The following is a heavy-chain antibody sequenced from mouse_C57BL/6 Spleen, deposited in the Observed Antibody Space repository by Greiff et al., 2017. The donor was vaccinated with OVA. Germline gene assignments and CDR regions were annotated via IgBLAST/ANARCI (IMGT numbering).Heavy chain of an antibody. CDR1: GYTFTSYW. Sequence: QVQLQQPGAELVKPGASVKLSCKASGYTFTSYWMQWVKQRPGQGLEWIGELDPSDSYTNYNQKFKGKATLTVDTSSSTAYMQLSSLTSEDSAVYYCARQFITTVVAPDYWGQGTTLTVSS. CDR2: LDPSDSYT. CDR3: ARQFITTVVAPDY. D-gene: IGHD1-1*01. J-gene: IGHJ2*01. V-gene: IGHV1-50*01.